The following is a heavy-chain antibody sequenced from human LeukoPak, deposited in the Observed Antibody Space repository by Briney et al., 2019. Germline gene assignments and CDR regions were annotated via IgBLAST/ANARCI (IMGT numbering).Heavy chain of an antibody. CDR3: AKDISYSYGLDY. CDR2: ISWNSGSI. V-gene: IGHV3-9*01. D-gene: IGHD5-18*01. Sequence: GGSLRLSCAASGFTFDDYAMHWVRQAPGKGLEWVSGISWNSGSIGYADSVKGRFTISRDNAKNSLYLQMNSLRAEDTASYYCAKDISYSYGLDYWGQGTLVTVSS. CDR1: GFTFDDYA. J-gene: IGHJ4*02.